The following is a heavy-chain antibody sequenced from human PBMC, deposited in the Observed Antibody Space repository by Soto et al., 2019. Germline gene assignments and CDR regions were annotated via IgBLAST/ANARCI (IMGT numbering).Heavy chain of an antibody. CDR3: ARDSPVMVRGVIQPVNWFDP. V-gene: IGHV1-18*01. D-gene: IGHD3-10*01. CDR2: ISPYKGNT. Sequence: ASVKVSCKASGYTFSSIGISWVRQAPGQGLEWMGWISPYKGNTHYAQGLQGRVTMTTDTSTSTAYMELRSLRSDDTAVYYCARDSPVMVRGVIQPVNWFDPWGQGTLVTVSS. CDR1: GYTFSSIG. J-gene: IGHJ5*02.